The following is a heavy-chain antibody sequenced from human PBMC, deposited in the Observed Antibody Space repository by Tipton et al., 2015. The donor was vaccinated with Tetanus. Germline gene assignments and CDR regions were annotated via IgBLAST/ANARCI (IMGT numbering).Heavy chain of an antibody. Sequence: TLSLTCAVYGGSFSGYYWSWIRQPPGKGLEWIGEINHSGSTNYNPSLKSRVTISVDTAKNRFTLQLSSVPAADTAVYYCASFEAYDSSGYANWFDPWGQGTLVTVSS. CDR1: GGSFSGYY. J-gene: IGHJ5*02. CDR2: INHSGST. CDR3: ASFEAYDSSGYANWFDP. D-gene: IGHD3-22*01. V-gene: IGHV4-34*01.